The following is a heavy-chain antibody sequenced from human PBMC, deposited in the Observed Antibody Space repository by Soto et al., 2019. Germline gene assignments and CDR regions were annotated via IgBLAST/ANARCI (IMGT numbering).Heavy chain of an antibody. CDR3: TTEDPSWLRGLEY. Sequence: EVQLVESGGGLVKPGESLRLSCEASGASFTNAWMNWVRQAPGKVLEWVGRIKTRIDSATTDYAAPVKGRFTISRDDSKTTLYLQMDSLKTEDTAVYYCTTEDPSWLRGLEYWGQGTLVTVSS. CDR2: IKTRIDSATT. V-gene: IGHV3-15*01. CDR1: GASFTNAW. J-gene: IGHJ4*02. D-gene: IGHD5-12*01.